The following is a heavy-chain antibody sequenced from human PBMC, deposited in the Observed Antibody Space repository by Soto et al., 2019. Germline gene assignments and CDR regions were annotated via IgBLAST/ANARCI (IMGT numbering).Heavy chain of an antibody. CDR2: VSPENRNA. V-gene: IGHV1-8*01. J-gene: IGHJ4*02. CDR1: GYTFTEYD. Sequence: ASVKVSCKTSGYTFTEYDLNWVRQAPGQGLEYMGWVSPENRNAGYAPQFRGRVSMTTDTSISTAYLELTNLTYEDTAVYYCQVTTGFWGQGTMVTVSS. CDR3: QVTTGF. D-gene: IGHD1-1*01.